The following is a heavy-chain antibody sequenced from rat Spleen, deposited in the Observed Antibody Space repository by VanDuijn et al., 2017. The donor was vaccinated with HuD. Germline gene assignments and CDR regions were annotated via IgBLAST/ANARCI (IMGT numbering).Heavy chain of an antibody. CDR2: ISTSGGST. Sequence: EVQLVESGGGLVQPGRSMKLSCAASGFTFSSFPMAWVRQAPTKGLEWVATISTSGGSTYYRDSVKGRFTISRDNAKSTLYLQMDSLISEDTASYYCARQSLGTSAEYWGQGVMVTVSS. D-gene: IGHD3-8*01. V-gene: IGHV5-46*01. J-gene: IGHJ2*01. CDR3: ARQSLGTSAEY. CDR1: GFTFSSFP.